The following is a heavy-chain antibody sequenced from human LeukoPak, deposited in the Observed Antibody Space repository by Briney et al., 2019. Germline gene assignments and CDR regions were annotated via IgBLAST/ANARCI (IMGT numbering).Heavy chain of an antibody. CDR3: ARGWYSSGWYVPHYFDY. CDR1: GGSISIYY. D-gene: IGHD6-19*01. V-gene: IGHV4-59*01. Sequence: PSETLSLTCTVSGGSISIYYWSWIRQPPGKGLEWIGYIYYSGSTNYNPSLKSRVTISVDTSKNQFSLKLSSVTAADTAVYYCARGWYSSGWYVPHYFDYWGQGTLVTVSS. CDR2: IYYSGST. J-gene: IGHJ4*02.